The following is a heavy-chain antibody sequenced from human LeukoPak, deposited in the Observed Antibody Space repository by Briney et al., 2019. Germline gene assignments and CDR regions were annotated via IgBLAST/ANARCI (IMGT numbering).Heavy chain of an antibody. CDR1: GYTFTGYY. J-gene: IGHJ5*02. Sequence: ASVKVSCKASGYTFTGYYLHWVRQAPGQGLEWMGWINPNSGGTNYAQKFQGRVTMTRDTSISTAYMERSRLRSDDTAVYYCARDYDIVVVVAAPGWFDPWGQGTLVT. V-gene: IGHV1-2*02. CDR3: ARDYDIVVVVAAPGWFDP. D-gene: IGHD2-15*01. CDR2: INPNSGGT.